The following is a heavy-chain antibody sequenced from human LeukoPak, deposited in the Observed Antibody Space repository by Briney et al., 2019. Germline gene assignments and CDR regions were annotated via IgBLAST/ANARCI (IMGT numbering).Heavy chain of an antibody. Sequence: PGGSLRLSCAASGFTFGDYAMHWVRQAPGKGLEWVSGISWNSGSIGYADSVKGRFTISRDNAKNSLYLQMNSLRAEDTALYHCARVRGPAVAGPFDYWGQGTLVTVSS. D-gene: IGHD6-19*01. CDR1: GFTFGDYA. CDR3: ARVRGPAVAGPFDY. CDR2: ISWNSGSI. J-gene: IGHJ4*02. V-gene: IGHV3-9*01.